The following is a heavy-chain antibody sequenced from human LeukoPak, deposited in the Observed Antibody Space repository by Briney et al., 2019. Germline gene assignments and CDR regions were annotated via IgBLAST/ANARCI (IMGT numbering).Heavy chain of an antibody. CDR2: INHSGST. CDR1: GGSFSGYY. Sequence: PSETLSLTCAVYGGSFSGYYWSWIRQPPGKGLEWIGEINHSGSTNYNPSLKSRVTISVDTSKNQLSLKLSSVTAADTAVYYCARAPGRRYFDYWGQGTLVTVSS. CDR3: ARAPGRRYFDY. V-gene: IGHV4-34*01. D-gene: IGHD1-14*01. J-gene: IGHJ4*02.